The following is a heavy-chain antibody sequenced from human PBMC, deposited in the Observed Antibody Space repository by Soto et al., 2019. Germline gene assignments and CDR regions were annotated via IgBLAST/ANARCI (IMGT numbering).Heavy chain of an antibody. CDR1: GFTFSSYW. V-gene: IGHV3-7*01. J-gene: IGHJ6*03. CDR3: ARDAIDIVVVPAETYYYYYMDV. CDR2: IKQDGSEK. D-gene: IGHD2-2*01. Sequence: PGGSLRLSCAASGFTFSSYWMSWVRQAPGKGLEWVANIKQDGSEKYYVDSVKGRFTISRDNAKNSLYLQMNSLRAEDTAVYYCARDAIDIVVVPAETYYYYYMDVWGKGTTVTVPS.